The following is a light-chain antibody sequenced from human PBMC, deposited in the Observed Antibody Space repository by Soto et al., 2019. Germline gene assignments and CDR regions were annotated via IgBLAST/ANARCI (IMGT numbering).Light chain of an antibody. V-gene: IGKV3-11*01. J-gene: IGKJ1*01. CDR3: QQYTSSPRT. CDR1: QNADNY. Sequence: EIALKKYPATVSSSKWERATLXCSASQNADNYLDWYQQKPGQAPRLLIYESSNRATGIAARFSGSGSGTDFTLTISSLEPEDFAVYYCQQYTSSPRTFGQGTKVDIK. CDR2: ESS.